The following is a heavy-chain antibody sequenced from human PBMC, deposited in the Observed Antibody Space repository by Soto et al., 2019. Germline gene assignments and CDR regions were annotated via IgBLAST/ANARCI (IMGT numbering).Heavy chain of an antibody. CDR3: ERDAYSSSSYFSYDGLDV. CDR1: GFTFSSCS. Sequence: QVQLVESGGGVVQPGRSLRLSCAASGFTFSSCSMHWVRQAPGKGLEWVALISYDGSNKYYADSVKGRVTVSRDNSKHKLYLQMNSVHTEDTAVFFCERDAYSSSSYFSYDGLDVRGQGTTVTVSS. D-gene: IGHD6-6*01. CDR2: ISYDGSNK. V-gene: IGHV3-30-3*01. J-gene: IGHJ6*02.